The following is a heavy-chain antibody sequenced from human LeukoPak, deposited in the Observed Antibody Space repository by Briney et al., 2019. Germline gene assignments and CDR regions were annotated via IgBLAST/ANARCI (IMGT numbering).Heavy chain of an antibody. CDR2: IIPIFGTA. Sequence: GASVNVSCKASGRTFSSYAISWVRQAPGQGLEWMGGIIPIFGTANYAQKFQGRVTITADESTSTAYMELSSLRSEDTAVYYCARGYYYDSSGFPSPYYFDYWGQGTLVTVSS. CDR1: GRTFSSYA. V-gene: IGHV1-69*13. J-gene: IGHJ4*02. CDR3: ARGYYYDSSGFPSPYYFDY. D-gene: IGHD3-22*01.